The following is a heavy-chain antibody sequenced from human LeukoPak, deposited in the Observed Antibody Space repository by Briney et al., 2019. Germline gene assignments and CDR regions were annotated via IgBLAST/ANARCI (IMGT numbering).Heavy chain of an antibody. CDR1: GFTVSSNY. Sequence: PGGSLRLSCAASGFTVSSNYMSWVRQAPGKGLEWVSVIYSGGSTYYADSVKGRFTISRDNSKNTLYLQMNSLRAADTAGYYCARVLYSSSSRYFDYWGQGTLVTVSS. V-gene: IGHV3-66*02. CDR3: ARVLYSSSSRYFDY. CDR2: IYSGGST. J-gene: IGHJ4*02. D-gene: IGHD6-6*01.